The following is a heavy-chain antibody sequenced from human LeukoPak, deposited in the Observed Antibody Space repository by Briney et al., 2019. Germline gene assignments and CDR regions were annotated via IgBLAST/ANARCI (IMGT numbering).Heavy chain of an antibody. CDR2: IKQDGSEK. V-gene: IGHV3-7*01. J-gene: IGHJ3*02. CDR1: GFTFSSYW. CDR3: ATAVGYSYGGDAFDI. D-gene: IGHD5-18*01. Sequence: PGGSLRLSCAASGFTFSSYWMSWVRQAPGKGLEWVANIKQDGSEKYYVDSVKGRFTISRDNAKNSLYLQMNSLRAEDTAVYYCATAVGYSYGGDAFDIWGQGTMVTVSS.